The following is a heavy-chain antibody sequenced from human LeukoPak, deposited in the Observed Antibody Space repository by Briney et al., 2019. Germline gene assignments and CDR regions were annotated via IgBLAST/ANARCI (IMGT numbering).Heavy chain of an antibody. V-gene: IGHV3-23*01. Sequence: GGSLRLSCAASAFTISSYAMSWVRQAPGKGLEWVSAISGSGGSTYYADSVKGRFTISRDNSKNTLYLQMNSLRAEDTAVYYCAKTRTGTTGYFDYWGQGTLVTVSS. CDR2: ISGSGGST. CDR1: AFTISSYA. CDR3: AKTRTGTTGYFDY. J-gene: IGHJ4*02. D-gene: IGHD1-7*01.